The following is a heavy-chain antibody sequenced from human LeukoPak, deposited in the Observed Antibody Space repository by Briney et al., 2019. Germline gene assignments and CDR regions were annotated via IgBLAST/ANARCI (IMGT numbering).Heavy chain of an antibody. CDR1: GFTFSSYW. D-gene: IGHD6-13*01. CDR2: IKQDGSEK. Sequence: PGGSLRLSCAASGFTFSSYWMSWVRQAPGKGLEWVANIKQDGSEKYYVDSVKGRFTISRDNAKNSLYLQMNSLRAEDTAVYYCAKPTAAGAVLLNFQHWGQGTLVTVSS. V-gene: IGHV3-7*02. J-gene: IGHJ1*01. CDR3: AKPTAAGAVLLNFQH.